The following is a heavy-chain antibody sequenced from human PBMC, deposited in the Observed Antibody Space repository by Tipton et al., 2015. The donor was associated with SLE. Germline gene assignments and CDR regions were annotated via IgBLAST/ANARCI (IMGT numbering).Heavy chain of an antibody. CDR3: ARDARDTGLGIGDY. D-gene: IGHD7-27*01. V-gene: IGHV3-30*04. Sequence: RSLRLSCAASGFTFSSYAMHWVRQAPGKGLEWVAVISYDGSNKYYADSVKGRFTISRDNSKNTLYLQMNSLRAEDTAVYYCARDARDTGLGIGDYWGQGTLVTVSS. CDR2: ISYDGSNK. CDR1: GFTFSSYA. J-gene: IGHJ4*02.